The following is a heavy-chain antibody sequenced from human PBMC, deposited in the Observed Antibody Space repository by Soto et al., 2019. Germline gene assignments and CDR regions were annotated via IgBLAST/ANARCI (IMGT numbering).Heavy chain of an antibody. CDR3: ARGAENSGWRAFDY. D-gene: IGHD6-19*01. V-gene: IGHV3-72*01. CDR2: TRNKANSYTT. J-gene: IGHJ4*02. Sequence: VQLVESGGGLVQPGGSLRLSCAASGFTFSDHYMDWVRQAPGKGLEWVVRTRNKANSYTTEYAASVKGRFTISRDDSRNSLYLQMNSLKTEDTAVYYCARGAENSGWRAFDYWGQGTLVTVSS. CDR1: GFTFSDHY.